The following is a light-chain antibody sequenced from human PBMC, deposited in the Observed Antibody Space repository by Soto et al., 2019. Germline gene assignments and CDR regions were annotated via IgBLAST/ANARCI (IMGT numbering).Light chain of an antibody. CDR2: GAS. V-gene: IGKV3-20*01. J-gene: IGKJ4*01. Sequence: ENVLTQFPGTLSLSPGDRATLSCRASQSLSSDSLAWYQQKPGQAPRLLIYGASSRANGIPDRFSGSGSGTDFTLTISGLEPEDFAVYYCHQYGSSPLTFGGGAKVEIK. CDR3: HQYGSSPLT. CDR1: QSLSSDS.